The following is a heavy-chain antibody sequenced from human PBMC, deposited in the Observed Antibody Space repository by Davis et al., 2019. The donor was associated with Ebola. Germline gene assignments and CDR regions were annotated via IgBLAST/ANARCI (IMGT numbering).Heavy chain of an antibody. CDR3: ARLITYYYDSSGYSQPYYFDY. V-gene: IGHV4-39*01. J-gene: IGHJ4*02. CDR1: GGSISGYY. CDR2: IYHSGST. Sequence: MPSETLSLTCNVSGGSISGYYWGWIRQPPGKGLEWIGSIYHSGSTYYNPSLKSRVTISVDTSKNQFSLKLSSVTAADTAVYYCARLITYYYDSSGYSQPYYFDYWGQGTLVTVSS. D-gene: IGHD3-22*01.